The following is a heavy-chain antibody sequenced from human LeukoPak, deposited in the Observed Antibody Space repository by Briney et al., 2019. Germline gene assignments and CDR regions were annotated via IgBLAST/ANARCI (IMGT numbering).Heavy chain of an antibody. CDR2: INHSGST. J-gene: IGHJ4*02. CDR1: GGSFSGYY. D-gene: IGHD3-10*01. CDR3: ARGLGLPERVIGGYYFDY. Sequence: SETLSLTCAVYGGSFSGYYWSWIRQPPGKGLEWIGEINHSGSTNYNPSLKSRVTISVDTSKNQFSLKLSSVTAADTAVYYCARGLGLPERVIGGYYFDYWGQGTLVTVSS. V-gene: IGHV4-34*01.